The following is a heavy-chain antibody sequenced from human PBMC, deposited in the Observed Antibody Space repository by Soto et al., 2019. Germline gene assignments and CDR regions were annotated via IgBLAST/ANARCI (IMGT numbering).Heavy chain of an antibody. J-gene: IGHJ4*02. CDR1: GDSVSNDNYY. CDR3: ARSQRGRTAFTFDY. CDR2: IYYSGTT. V-gene: IGHV4-61*01. Sequence: SETLSLTCAVSGDSVSNDNYYWSWIRQPPGKGLEWIGYIYYSGTTNYNSYLKSRLSLSVDMSKNQFSLKLASVTAADTAVYFCARSQRGRTAFTFDYWRQGALLTVSS. D-gene: IGHD3-16*01.